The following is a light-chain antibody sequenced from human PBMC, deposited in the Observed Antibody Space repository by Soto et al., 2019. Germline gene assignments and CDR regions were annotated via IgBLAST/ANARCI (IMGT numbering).Light chain of an antibody. Sequence: DIQMTQSPSTLSASVGDRVTITCRASQSISSWLAWYQQKPGKAPKLLIYKASSLESGGPSRFSGSGSGTEFALTISSLQPYDFATYYCQQYNSYSPRFTFGPGTKVDIK. J-gene: IGKJ3*01. CDR2: KAS. CDR1: QSISSW. V-gene: IGKV1-5*03. CDR3: QQYNSYSPRFT.